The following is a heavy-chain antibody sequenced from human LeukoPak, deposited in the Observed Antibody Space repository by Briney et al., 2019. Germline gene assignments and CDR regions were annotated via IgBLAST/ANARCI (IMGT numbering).Heavy chain of an antibody. D-gene: IGHD2-2*01. V-gene: IGHV4-39*01. J-gene: IGHJ3*02. CDR2: ISDGGST. Sequence: PSETLSLTCTVSGGSVTYTNYYWGCIRQFPGKGLEWIGTISDGGSTYYNPSLESRVIISVDTSKNQFSLKLSSVTAADTAVYYCVRHCCSTPSKRTFDIWGQGTLVTVSS. CDR3: VRHCCSTPSKRTFDI. CDR1: GGSVTYTNYY.